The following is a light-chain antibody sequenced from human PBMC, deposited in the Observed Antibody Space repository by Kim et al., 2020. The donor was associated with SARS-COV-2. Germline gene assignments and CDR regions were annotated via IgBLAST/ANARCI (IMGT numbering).Light chain of an antibody. CDR3: LQYKTYPLT. V-gene: IGKV1D-16*01. CDR1: QAISNW. CDR2: STS. Sequence: DIQMTQSPSSLSASVGDRVTITCRASQAISNWLAWYQLKPDKAPKSLIYSTSNLQSGVPSRFSGSGFGTDFTLTISSLQPEDIGTYYCLQYKTYPLTFGPGTKVEIK. J-gene: IGKJ3*01.